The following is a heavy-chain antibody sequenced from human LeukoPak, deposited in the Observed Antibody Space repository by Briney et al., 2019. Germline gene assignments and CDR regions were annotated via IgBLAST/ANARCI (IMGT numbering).Heavy chain of an antibody. Sequence: GGSLRLSCAASGFTFSSYWMSWVRQAPGKGLEWVANIKQDGSEKYYVDSVKGRFTISRDNAKNSLYLQMNSLRAEDTAVYYCAKAYSFDFGHNVGDYYYYMDVWGKGTTVTVSS. CDR1: GFTFSSYW. J-gene: IGHJ6*03. V-gene: IGHV3-7*01. D-gene: IGHD5-18*01. CDR2: IKQDGSEK. CDR3: AKAYSFDFGHNVGDYYYYMDV.